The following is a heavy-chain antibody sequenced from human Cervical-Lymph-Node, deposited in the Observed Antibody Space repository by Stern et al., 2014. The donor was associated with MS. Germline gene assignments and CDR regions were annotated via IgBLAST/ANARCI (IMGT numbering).Heavy chain of an antibody. CDR3: ARGLGSSGHFDY. Sequence: VQLVESGGGLVQPGGSLRLSCAASGFTFSGHYMDWVRQAPGKGLEWVGRTRDNSYTTKYAASVKGRFTISRDDSKNSLYLQMNSLKTEDTAVYFCARGLGSSGHFDYWGQGALVTVSS. V-gene: IGHV3-72*01. J-gene: IGHJ4*02. CDR1: GFTFSGHY. D-gene: IGHD3-22*01. CDR2: TRDNSYTT.